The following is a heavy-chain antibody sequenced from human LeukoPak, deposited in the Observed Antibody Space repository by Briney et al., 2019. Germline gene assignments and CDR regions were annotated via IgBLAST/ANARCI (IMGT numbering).Heavy chain of an antibody. CDR1: GYTFTGYY. CDR2: INPNSGGT. J-gene: IGHJ6*03. CDR3: ARLQRYYYYYMDV. Sequence: ASVKVSCKASGYTFTGYYMHWVRQAPGQGLEWMGWINPNSGGTNYAQKFQGRVTMTRDTSISTAYMELSRLRSDDTAVYHCARLQRYYYYYMDVWGKGTTVTVSS. V-gene: IGHV1-2*02.